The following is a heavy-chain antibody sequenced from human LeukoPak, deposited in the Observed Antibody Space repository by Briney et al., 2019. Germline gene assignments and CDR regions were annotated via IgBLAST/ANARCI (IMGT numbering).Heavy chain of an antibody. D-gene: IGHD3-22*01. Sequence: TSSETLSLTCTVSGASFNSDDQYWNWIRQSPGKGLEWIGSIHASGMLYNNPSLESRVTMSRDTSKNQFSLNLNSVTAADTAVYFCSRGLDSRKLGYWGQGILVTVSS. CDR1: GASFNSDDQY. CDR3: SRGLDSRKLGY. V-gene: IGHV4-31*03. J-gene: IGHJ4*02. CDR2: IHASGML.